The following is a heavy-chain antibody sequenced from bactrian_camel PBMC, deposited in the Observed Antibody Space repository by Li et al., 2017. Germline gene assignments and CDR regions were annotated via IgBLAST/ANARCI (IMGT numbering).Heavy chain of an antibody. D-gene: IGHD1*01. CDR2: IERDSSVT. Sequence: QLVESGGGSVQAGGSLRLSCTVSGTLYCIAWFRRAPGKGLERVSGIERDSSVTSYLESVKGRFTISRDNAKNTLYLQLNGLKTEDTATYYCADVFQGGAGKGTQVTVS. V-gene: IGHV3S6*01. CDR1: GTLYC. J-gene: IGHJ4*01.